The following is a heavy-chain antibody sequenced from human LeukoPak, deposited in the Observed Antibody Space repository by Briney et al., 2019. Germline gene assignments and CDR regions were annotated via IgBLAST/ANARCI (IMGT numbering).Heavy chain of an antibody. CDR3: AKSGYNRFDY. Sequence: PGGSLRLSCAASGFTFSSYEMHWVRQAPGKGLEWVSYISSSGSTIYHADSVKGRFTISRDNSKNTLYLQMNSLRAEDTAVYYCAKSGYNRFDYWGQGTLVTVSS. J-gene: IGHJ4*02. V-gene: IGHV3-48*03. CDR2: ISSSGSTI. CDR1: GFTFSSYE. D-gene: IGHD5-24*01.